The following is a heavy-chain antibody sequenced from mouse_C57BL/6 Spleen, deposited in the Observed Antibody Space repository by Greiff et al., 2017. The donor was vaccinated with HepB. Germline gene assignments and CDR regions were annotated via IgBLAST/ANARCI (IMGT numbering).Heavy chain of an antibody. D-gene: IGHD1-1*02. CDR3: ARALSDGDYYAMDY. CDR1: GYTFTDYN. Sequence: VQLKESGPELVKPGASVKIPCKASGYTFTDYNMDWVKQSHGKSLEWIGDINPNNGGTIYNQKFKGKATLTVDKSSSTAYMELRSLTSEDTAVYYCARALSDGDYYAMDYWGQGTSVTVSS. CDR2: INPNNGGT. V-gene: IGHV1-18*01. J-gene: IGHJ4*01.